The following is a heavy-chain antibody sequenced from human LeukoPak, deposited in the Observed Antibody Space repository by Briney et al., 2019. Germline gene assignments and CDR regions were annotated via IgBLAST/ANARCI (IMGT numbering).Heavy chain of an antibody. CDR1: GFTFSSYW. Sequence: GGSLRLSCAASGFTFSSYWMHWVRQAPGKGLVWVSRINSDGSSTSYADSVKGRFTISRDNAKNTLYLQMNSLRAEDTAVYYRARDGGSGSMDVWGKGTTVTVSS. D-gene: IGHD3-10*01. CDR3: ARDGGSGSMDV. V-gene: IGHV3-74*01. CDR2: INSDGSST. J-gene: IGHJ6*03.